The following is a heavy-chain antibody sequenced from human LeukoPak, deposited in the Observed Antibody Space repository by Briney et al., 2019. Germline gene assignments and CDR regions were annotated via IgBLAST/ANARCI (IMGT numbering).Heavy chain of an antibody. J-gene: IGHJ4*02. Sequence: SETLSLTCTVSGASISSYYWSWIRQPAGKGLEWIGRIYTSGSTNYNPSLKSRVTISVDTSKNQFSLKLSSVTAADTAVYYCARGGATIFGVAYFDYWGQGTLVTVSS. CDR1: GASISSYY. D-gene: IGHD3-3*01. CDR3: ARGGATIFGVAYFDY. CDR2: IYTSGST. V-gene: IGHV4-4*07.